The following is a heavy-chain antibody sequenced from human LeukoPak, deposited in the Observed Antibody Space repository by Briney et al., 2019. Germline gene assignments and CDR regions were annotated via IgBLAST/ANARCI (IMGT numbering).Heavy chain of an antibody. CDR2: IYYSGST. J-gene: IGHJ6*02. Sequence: SETLSLTCTVSGGSISSSSYYWGWIRQPPGKGLEWIGSIYYSGSTYYNPSLKSRVTISVDTSKNQFSLKLSSVTSADTAVYYCARSCDNSGYYYYGMDVWGQGTTVTVSS. CDR3: ARSCDNSGYYYYGMDV. V-gene: IGHV4-39*07. D-gene: IGHD3-22*01. CDR1: GGSISSSSYY.